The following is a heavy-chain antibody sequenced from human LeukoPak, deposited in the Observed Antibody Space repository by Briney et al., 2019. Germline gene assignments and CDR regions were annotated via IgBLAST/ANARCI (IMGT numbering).Heavy chain of an antibody. CDR1: GFTFSSYG. Sequence: GRSLRLSCAASGFTFSSYGMPWVRQAPGKGLEWVAVISYDGSNKYYADSVKGRFTISRDNSKNTLYLQMNSLRAEDTAVYYCAKEDVDTAMGTFDYWGQGTLVTVSS. V-gene: IGHV3-30*18. CDR3: AKEDVDTAMGTFDY. CDR2: ISYDGSNK. D-gene: IGHD5-18*01. J-gene: IGHJ4*02.